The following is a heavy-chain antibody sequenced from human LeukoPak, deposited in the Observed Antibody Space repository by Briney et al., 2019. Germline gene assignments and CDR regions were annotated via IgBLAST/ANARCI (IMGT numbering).Heavy chain of an antibody. Sequence: ASAKVSCKASGYTFTGYYMHWVRQAPGQGLEWMGWINPNSGGTNYAQKFQGKVTMTRDTSISTAYMELSRLRSDDTAVYYCARGTVVRGVAYYFDYWGQGTLVTVSS. D-gene: IGHD3-10*01. CDR1: GYTFTGYY. CDR2: INPNSGGT. J-gene: IGHJ4*02. V-gene: IGHV1-2*02. CDR3: ARGTVVRGVAYYFDY.